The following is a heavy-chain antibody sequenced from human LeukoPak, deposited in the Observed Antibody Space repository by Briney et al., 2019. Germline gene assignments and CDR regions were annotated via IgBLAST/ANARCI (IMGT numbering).Heavy chain of an antibody. CDR2: IYPGDSDT. CDR3: ARPIAVAAHDAFDI. Sequence: GESLKISCKGSGYSFPTYWIAWVRQMPGKGLKWMGIIYPGDSDTRYSPSFQGQVTISADQSINTAYLQWSSLQASDAAMYYCARPIAVAAHDAFDIWGQGTMVTVSS. CDR1: GYSFPTYW. J-gene: IGHJ3*02. V-gene: IGHV5-51*01. D-gene: IGHD6-13*01.